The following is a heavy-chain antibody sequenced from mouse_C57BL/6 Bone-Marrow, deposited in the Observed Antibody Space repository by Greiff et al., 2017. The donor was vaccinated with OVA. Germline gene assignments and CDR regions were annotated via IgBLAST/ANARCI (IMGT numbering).Heavy chain of an antibody. Sequence: QVHVKQSGAELVKPGASVKISCKASGYAFSSYWMNWVKQRPGKGLEWIGQIYPGDGDTNYNGKFKGKATLTADKSSSTAYMQLSSLTSEDSAVYFCAAIYYDYGYFDVWGTGTTVTVSS. J-gene: IGHJ1*03. CDR3: AAIYYDYGYFDV. CDR2: IYPGDGDT. CDR1: GYAFSSYW. D-gene: IGHD2-4*01. V-gene: IGHV1-80*01.